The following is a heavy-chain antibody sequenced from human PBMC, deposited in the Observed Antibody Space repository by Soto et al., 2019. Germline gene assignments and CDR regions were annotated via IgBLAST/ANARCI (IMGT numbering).Heavy chain of an antibody. V-gene: IGHV3-7*01. D-gene: IGHD3-9*01. CDR2: IKQDGSEK. Sequence: GGSLRLSCAASGFTFSSYWMSWVRQAPGKGLEWVANIKQDGSEKYYVDSVNGRFTISRDNAKNSLYLQMNSLRAEDTVVYYCARGLFRYDILTGYYYWGQGTLVTVSS. CDR3: ARGLFRYDILTGYYY. J-gene: IGHJ4*02. CDR1: GFTFSSYW.